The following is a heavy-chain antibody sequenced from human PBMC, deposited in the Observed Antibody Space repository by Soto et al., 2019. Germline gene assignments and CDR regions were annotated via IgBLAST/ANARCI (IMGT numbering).Heavy chain of an antibody. CDR2: INAGNSNT. Sequence: ASVKVSCKASGYTFTSYAMHWVRQATGQRHEWMGWINAGNSNTKYSQKFQGRVTITRDTSTSTAYMELSSLRSEDTAVYYCARDKGAGTGNWFDPWGQGTLVTVSS. D-gene: IGHD6-19*01. CDR1: GYTFTSYA. V-gene: IGHV1-3*01. J-gene: IGHJ5*02. CDR3: ARDKGAGTGNWFDP.